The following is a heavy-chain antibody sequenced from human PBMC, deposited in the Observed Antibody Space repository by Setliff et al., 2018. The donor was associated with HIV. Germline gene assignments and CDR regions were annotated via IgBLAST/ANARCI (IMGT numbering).Heavy chain of an antibody. CDR2: IASDVSKT. V-gene: IGHV3-30*02. CDR3: TKNLYSSRWSPLDY. CDR1: GFTFSHYG. Sequence: PGGSLRLSCVVSGFTFSHYGMHWVRQAPGKGLEWVTFIASDVSKTHIADSVKGRFTISRDNSKNTLYLQMDSLRAEDTAVYYCTKNLYSSRWSPLDYWGQGTLVTVSS. J-gene: IGHJ4*02. D-gene: IGHD6-13*01.